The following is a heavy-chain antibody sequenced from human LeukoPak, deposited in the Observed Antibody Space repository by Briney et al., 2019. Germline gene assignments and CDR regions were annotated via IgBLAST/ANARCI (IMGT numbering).Heavy chain of an antibody. CDR1: GFTFRRYA. CDR3: ARDLTTLEHLGYYYVIDV. V-gene: IGHV3-30-3*01. J-gene: IGHJ6*02. CDR2: ISSDGTNK. Sequence: PGGSLRLSCAASGFTFRRYAMHGIRQAPGKGLEWVIVISSDGTNKYYADSVKGRFTVSRDNSKNTLYLQMNSLRDKDTAVYYCARDLTTLEHLGYYYVIDVWGQGTTVTVSS. D-gene: IGHD2-15*01.